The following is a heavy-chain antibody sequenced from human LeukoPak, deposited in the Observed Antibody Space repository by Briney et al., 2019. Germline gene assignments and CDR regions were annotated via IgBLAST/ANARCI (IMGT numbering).Heavy chain of an antibody. D-gene: IGHD1-1*01. CDR1: GFTFTETW. Sequence: GGPLRLSCAAAGFTFTETWMRCVRQVPGQGLEGVAHINHEGGGIQYVASVKGRFTISRDNAKGPVYLQMNSLRAEDTAIYHCATYINWVAGDVWGQGTTVIVSS. J-gene: IGHJ6*02. CDR3: ATYINWVAGDV. CDR2: INHEGGGI. V-gene: IGHV3-7*01.